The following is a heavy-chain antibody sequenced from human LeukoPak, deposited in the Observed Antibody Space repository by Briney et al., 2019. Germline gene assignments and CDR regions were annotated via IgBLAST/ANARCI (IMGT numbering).Heavy chain of an antibody. V-gene: IGHV4-59*08. CDR1: GGSISGYY. Sequence: SETLSLTCTVSGGSISGYYWSWIRQPPGKGLEWIGYIYYSGSTSYNPSLKSRVTISGDTSKNQFSLKLSSVAAADTAVYYCARYGSSGNLDYWGQGTLVTVSS. CDR2: IYYSGST. CDR3: ARYGSSGNLDY. J-gene: IGHJ4*02. D-gene: IGHD3-10*01.